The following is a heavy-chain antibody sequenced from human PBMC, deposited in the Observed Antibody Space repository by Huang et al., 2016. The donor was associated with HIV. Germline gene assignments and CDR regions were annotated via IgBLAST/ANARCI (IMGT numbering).Heavy chain of an antibody. CDR1: GGSFRNFA. D-gene: IGHD3-22*01. J-gene: IGHJ4*02. Sequence: QVQLVQSGAEVKKPGSSVKVSCKASGGSFRNFAIGWVRQAPGQGLEWMGGILPTLGTANDAQKFQGRVTIIADESTSTAYMELSSLRSEDTAVYYCATVDYYDTSGPQRGYFDNWGQGTLVTVSS. CDR3: ATVDYYDTSGPQRGYFDN. V-gene: IGHV1-69*01. CDR2: ILPTLGTA.